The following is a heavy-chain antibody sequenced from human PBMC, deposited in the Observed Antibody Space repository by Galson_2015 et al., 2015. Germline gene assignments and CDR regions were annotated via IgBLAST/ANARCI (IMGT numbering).Heavy chain of an antibody. V-gene: IGHV3-72*01. Sequence: SLRLSCAASGFRFSDYYMDWVRQAPGKGLEWVGRSRNRANSYTTEYAASVKGRFTISRDKSKNSLYLQINSLKTEDTAVYYCVRNLFSDSDWGQGTLVTVSS. D-gene: IGHD2-21*02. CDR3: VRNLFSDSD. CDR1: GFRFSDYY. CDR2: SRNRANSYTT. J-gene: IGHJ4*02.